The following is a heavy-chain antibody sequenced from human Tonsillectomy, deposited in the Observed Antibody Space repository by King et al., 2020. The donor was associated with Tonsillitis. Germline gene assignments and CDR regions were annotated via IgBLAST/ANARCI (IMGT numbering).Heavy chain of an antibody. D-gene: IGHD3-9*01. Sequence: VQLVESGGGLVKPGGSLRLSCAASGFTFSSYTMNWVRQAPGKGLEWVSSISSTSYIYYADSVRGRFTISRDNSKNSLYLQMNSLRAEDTAVYYCVPYYDILTGFYPSWFDPWGQGTLVTVSS. J-gene: IGHJ5*02. CDR2: ISSTSYI. CDR3: VPYYDILTGFYPSWFDP. V-gene: IGHV3-21*01. CDR1: GFTFSSYT.